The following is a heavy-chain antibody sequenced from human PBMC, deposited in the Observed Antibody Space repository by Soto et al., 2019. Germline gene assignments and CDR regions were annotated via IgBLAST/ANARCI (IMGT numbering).Heavy chain of an antibody. V-gene: IGHV1-18*01. Sequence: ASVKVSCKASGYTFTSYGISWVRQAPGQGLEWMGWISAYNGNTNYAQKLQGRVTMTTDTSTSTAYMELRSLRSDDTAVYYCASARSIAGRPDYYYYGMDVWGQGTTVTVSS. CDR2: ISAYNGNT. CDR1: GYTFTSYG. CDR3: ASARSIAGRPDYYYYGMDV. J-gene: IGHJ6*02. D-gene: IGHD6-6*01.